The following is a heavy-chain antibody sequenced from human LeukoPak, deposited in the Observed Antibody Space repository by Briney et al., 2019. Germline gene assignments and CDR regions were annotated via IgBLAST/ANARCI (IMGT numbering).Heavy chain of an antibody. J-gene: IGHJ4*02. CDR3: TRPFYCSGGACYSGLGY. Sequence: QPGGSLRLSCGASGFFFSSYEMNWVRRAPGKGLEWVSYIGSAGNTIYYADSVKGRFTVSRDNAKNSLYLQMNSLRAEDTAVYYCTRPFYCSGGACYSGLGYWGQGTLVTVSS. CDR2: IGSAGNTI. CDR1: GFFFSSYE. D-gene: IGHD2-15*01. V-gene: IGHV3-48*03.